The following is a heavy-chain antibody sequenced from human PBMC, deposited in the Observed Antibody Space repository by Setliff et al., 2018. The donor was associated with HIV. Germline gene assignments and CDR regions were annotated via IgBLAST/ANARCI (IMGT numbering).Heavy chain of an antibody. CDR2: INPNSGGT. D-gene: IGHD5-12*01. CDR1: GYTFTGYY. CDR3: ARGGYSGYDTGDAFDI. Sequence: GASVKVSCKASGYTFTGYYIHWVRQAPGQGLEWLGRINPNSGGTKYAQKFQGRVTMTRDTSISTAYMQLSSLSSDDTVVYYCARGGYSGYDTGDAFDIWGQGTMVTVSS. V-gene: IGHV1-2*05. J-gene: IGHJ3*02.